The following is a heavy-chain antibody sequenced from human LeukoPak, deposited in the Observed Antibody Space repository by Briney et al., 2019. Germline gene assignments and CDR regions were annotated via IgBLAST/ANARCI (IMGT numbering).Heavy chain of an antibody. Sequence: SETLSLTCTVSGGSISSYYWSWIRQPPGKGLEWIGYIYYSGSTNYNPSLKSRVTISVDTSKNQFSLKLSSVTAADTAVYYCAVYSSSSGLDYWGQGTLVTVSS. V-gene: IGHV4-59*08. CDR1: GGSISSYY. CDR3: AVYSSSSGLDY. CDR2: IYYSGST. D-gene: IGHD6-13*01. J-gene: IGHJ4*02.